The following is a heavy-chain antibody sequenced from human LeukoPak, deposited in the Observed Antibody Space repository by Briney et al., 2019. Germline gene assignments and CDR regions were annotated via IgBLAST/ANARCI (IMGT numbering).Heavy chain of an antibody. CDR2: ISWNSGSI. D-gene: IGHD6-19*01. CDR1: GFTFDDYA. CDR3: AKGDSSGWPQWDY. V-gene: IGHV3-9*01. Sequence: PGGSLRLSCAASGFTFDDYAMHWVRQAPGKGLEWVSGISWNSGSIGYADSVKGRFTISRDNAKNSLYLQMDSLRAEDTALYYCAKGDSSGWPQWDYWGQGTLVTVSS. J-gene: IGHJ4*02.